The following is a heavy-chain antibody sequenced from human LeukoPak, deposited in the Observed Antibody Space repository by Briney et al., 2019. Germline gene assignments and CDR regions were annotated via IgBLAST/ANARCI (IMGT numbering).Heavy chain of an antibody. CDR3: ARELDVVVPVFWRRFDP. CDR1: GGSISSYY. Sequence: SETLSLTCTVSGGSISSYYWSWIRQPAGKGLEWIERIYASGSTNYNPSLKSRVTTSVDTPKNQFSLKLSSVTAADTAVYYCARELDVVVPVFWRRFDPWGQGTLVTVSS. D-gene: IGHD2-2*01. J-gene: IGHJ5*02. V-gene: IGHV4-4*07. CDR2: IYASGST.